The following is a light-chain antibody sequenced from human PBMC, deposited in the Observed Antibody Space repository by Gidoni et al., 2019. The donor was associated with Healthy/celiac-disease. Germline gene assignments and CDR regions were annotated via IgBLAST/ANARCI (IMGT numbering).Light chain of an antibody. CDR1: QGISSY. V-gene: IGKV1-8*01. Sequence: ALRMTQSPSSFSASTGYSVTITCRASQGISSYLAWYPQKPGKAPKLLIYAASTLQSGVPSRFSGSGSGTDFTLTISCLQSEDFATYYCQQYYSYPLTFGGGTKVEIK. CDR2: AAS. CDR3: QQYYSYPLT. J-gene: IGKJ4*01.